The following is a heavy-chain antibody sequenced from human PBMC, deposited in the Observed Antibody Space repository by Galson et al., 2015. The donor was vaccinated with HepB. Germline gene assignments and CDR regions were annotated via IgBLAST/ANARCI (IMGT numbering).Heavy chain of an antibody. Sequence: SLRLSCAASGFNFSTYTLHWVRQAPGRGLQYVSAINPSGNETYLADSVKARFTISRDNPKSTVYLHMSSLRIEDTAVYFCVQAFDAWGQGTLVVVSS. V-gene: IGHV3-64D*06. CDR3: VQAFDA. J-gene: IGHJ1*01. CDR1: GFNFSTYT. CDR2: INPSGNET. D-gene: IGHD2/OR15-2a*01.